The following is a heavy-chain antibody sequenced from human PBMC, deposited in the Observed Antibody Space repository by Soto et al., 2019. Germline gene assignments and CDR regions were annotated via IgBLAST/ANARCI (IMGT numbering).Heavy chain of an antibody. CDR1: GYTFTSYG. Sequence: QVQLVQSGAEVKEPGASVKISCKASGYTFTSYGISWVRQAPGQGLEWMSWISAYNGDTNYAQKVQGRVTMTTDTFTSKSFMELSSLRFDDTAVYYCVRDPDGHIDFDYWGQGTLVTVSS. J-gene: IGHJ4*02. CDR3: VRDPDGHIDFDY. V-gene: IGHV1-18*01. CDR2: ISAYNGDT.